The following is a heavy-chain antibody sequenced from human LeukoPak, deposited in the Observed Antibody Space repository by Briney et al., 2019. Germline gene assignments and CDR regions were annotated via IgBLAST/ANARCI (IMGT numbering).Heavy chain of an antibody. D-gene: IGHD3-10*01. V-gene: IGHV4-39*07. Sequence: SETLSLTCTVSGGSISSSSYYWGWIRQPPGKGLEWIGSIYYSGSTYYNPSLKSRVTMSVDTSKNQFSLKLTSVTAADTAVYYCARDTYYYGSGTYYFNYWGQGTLVTVSS. CDR3: ARDTYYYGSGTYYFNY. CDR1: GGSISSSSYY. CDR2: IYYSGST. J-gene: IGHJ4*02.